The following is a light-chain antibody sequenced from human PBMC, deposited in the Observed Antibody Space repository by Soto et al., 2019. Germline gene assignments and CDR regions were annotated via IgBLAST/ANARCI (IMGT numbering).Light chain of an antibody. CDR1: QCINNY. CDR3: QKYKSAPLT. V-gene: IGKV1-27*01. CDR2: DAS. J-gene: IGKJ4*01. Sequence: DIQMTQSPSSLSASVGDRVTITCRASQCINNYLGCYQQKPGEVPMLLIYDASTSHSGVPSRFSASGAGNDFTLTISRLQPEDIATYCCQKYKSAPLTFGGGTKVDIK.